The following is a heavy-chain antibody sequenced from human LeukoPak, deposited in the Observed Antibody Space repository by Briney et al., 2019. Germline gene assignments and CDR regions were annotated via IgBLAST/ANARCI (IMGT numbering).Heavy chain of an antibody. Sequence: PSETLSLTCSVSGDSISSSSDYWGWIRQPPGKGLEWIGSIYYSGDTYYNPSLKSRLTISVDTSKNHFSLKLSSVTAADAAVYLCARLVAVAANYFDSWGPGTVVTVSS. CDR1: GDSISSSSDY. CDR3: ARLVAVAANYFDS. CDR2: IYYSGDT. V-gene: IGHV4-39*02. J-gene: IGHJ4*02. D-gene: IGHD6-19*01.